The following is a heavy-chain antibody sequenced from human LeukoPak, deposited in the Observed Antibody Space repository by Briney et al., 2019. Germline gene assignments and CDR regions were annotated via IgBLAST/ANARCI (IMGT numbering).Heavy chain of an antibody. Sequence: ASVKVSCRASGYTFTSYYMHWVRQAPGQGLEWMGWINPNSGGTNYAQKFQGRVTMTRDTSISTAYMELSRLRSDDTAVYYCARDLVAARLPDYWGQGTLVTVSS. CDR1: GYTFTSYY. CDR3: ARDLVAARLPDY. CDR2: INPNSGGT. D-gene: IGHD6-6*01. V-gene: IGHV1-2*02. J-gene: IGHJ4*02.